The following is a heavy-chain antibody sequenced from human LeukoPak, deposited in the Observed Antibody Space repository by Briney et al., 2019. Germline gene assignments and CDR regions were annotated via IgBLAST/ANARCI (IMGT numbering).Heavy chain of an antibody. J-gene: IGHJ4*02. V-gene: IGHV3-7*01. D-gene: IGHD3-10*01. CDR2: IKEDGSQK. Sequence: GGSLRLSCAASRFAFSGFWMTWVRQAPGRGLEWVANIKEDGSQKNYVDSVKGRFTTSRDNAKNSLYLQMNSLRAEDTAVYYCARDQVIMTYWGQGTLVTVSS. CDR1: RFAFSGFW. CDR3: ARDQVIMTY.